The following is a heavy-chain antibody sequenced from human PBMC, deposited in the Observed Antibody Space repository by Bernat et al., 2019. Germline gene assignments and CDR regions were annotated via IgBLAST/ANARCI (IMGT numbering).Heavy chain of an antibody. CDR3: AKDRVRGWYRNDFDY. CDR1: GFTFSSYA. CDR2: ISCSGGSK. J-gene: IGHJ4*02. V-gene: IGHV3-23*01. Sequence: EVQLLESGGGLVQPGGSLRLSCAASGFTFSSYAMRWVRQAPGKGLEWVSAISCSGGSKYYADSVKGRFTISRDNSKNTLYLQMNSLRAEDTAVYYCAKDRVRGWYRNDFDYWGQGTLVTVSS. D-gene: IGHD6-19*01.